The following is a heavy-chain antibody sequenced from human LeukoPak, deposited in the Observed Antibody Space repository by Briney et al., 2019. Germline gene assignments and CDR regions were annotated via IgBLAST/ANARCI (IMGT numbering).Heavy chain of an antibody. CDR2: IIPIFGTA. CDR3: ASSSIGLTIRYYYYYMDV. J-gene: IGHJ6*03. V-gene: IGHV1-69*05. D-gene: IGHD3-3*01. Sequence: KVSCKASGGTFSSYAISWVRQAPGQGLEWMGGIIPIFGTANYAQKFQGRVTITTDESTSTAYMELSSLRSEDTAVYYCASSSIGLTIRYYYYYMDVWGKGTTVTVSS. CDR1: GGTFSSYA.